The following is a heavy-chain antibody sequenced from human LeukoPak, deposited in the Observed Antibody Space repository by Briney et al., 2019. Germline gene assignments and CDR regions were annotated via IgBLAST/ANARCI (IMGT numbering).Heavy chain of an antibody. CDR3: ARVRRTAAGSFDY. Sequence: SETLSLTCTVSGGSISSSSYYWGWIRQPPGKGLEWIGSIYYSGSTYYNPSLKNRVTISVDTSKNQFSLKLSSVTAADTAVYYCARVRRTAAGSFDYWGQGTLVTVSS. J-gene: IGHJ4*02. CDR1: GGSISSSSYY. CDR2: IYYSGST. D-gene: IGHD6-13*01. V-gene: IGHV4-39*07.